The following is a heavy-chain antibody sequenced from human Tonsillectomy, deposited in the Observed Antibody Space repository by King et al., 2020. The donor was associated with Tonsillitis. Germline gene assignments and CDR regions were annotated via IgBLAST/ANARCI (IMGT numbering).Heavy chain of an antibody. V-gene: IGHV1-46*03. J-gene: IGHJ4*02. D-gene: IGHD3-22*01. CDR3: ARDRPDYYDSRGPDY. CDR2: INPSGGST. Sequence: QLVQSGAEVKKPGASVKVSCKASGYTFTSYYMHWVRQAPGQGLEWMGIINPSGGSTSYAQKFQGRVTMTRDTSTSTVYMELSSLRSEDTAVYYCARDRPDYYDSRGPDYWGQGTLVTVSS. CDR1: GYTFTSYY.